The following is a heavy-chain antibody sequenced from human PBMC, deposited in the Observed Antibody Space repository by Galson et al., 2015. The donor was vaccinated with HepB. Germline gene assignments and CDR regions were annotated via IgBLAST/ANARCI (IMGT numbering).Heavy chain of an antibody. J-gene: IGHJ4*02. CDR2: ISAYNGNT. V-gene: IGHV1-18*01. CDR1: GYTFTSYG. Sequence: SVKVSCKASGYTFTSYGISWVRQAPGQGLEWMGWISAYNGNTNYAQKLQGRVTMTTDTSTSTAYMELRSLRSDGTAVYYCARAPRGHLSLRRYFDYWGQGTLVTVSS. D-gene: IGHD3-22*01. CDR3: ARAPRGHLSLRRYFDY.